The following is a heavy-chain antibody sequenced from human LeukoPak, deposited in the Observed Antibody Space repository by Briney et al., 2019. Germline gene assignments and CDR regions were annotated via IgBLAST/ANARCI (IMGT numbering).Heavy chain of an antibody. D-gene: IGHD3-10*01. V-gene: IGHV3-11*04. CDR3: ARDRIYYGSGSRFDY. Sequence: KPGGSLRLSCAASGFTFSDYYMCWIRQAPGKGLEWVSYISRSGTTIYYADSVKGRFTISRDNAKNSLFLQMNSLRAEDTAVYYCARDRIYYGSGSRFDYWGQGTLVTVSS. CDR2: ISRSGTTI. J-gene: IGHJ4*02. CDR1: GFTFSDYY.